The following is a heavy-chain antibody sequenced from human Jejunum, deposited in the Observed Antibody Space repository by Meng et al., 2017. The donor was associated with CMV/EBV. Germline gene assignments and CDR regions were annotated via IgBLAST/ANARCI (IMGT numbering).Heavy chain of an antibody. V-gene: IGHV3-74*03. Sequence: AASGLRFSTSWVNWVRQAPGKGLVWVSRISNDGFTTTYADSVEGRFTISRDNAENTLYLQMNSLRAEDTAVYYCAASGLGIDWYFDLWGRGTLVTVSS. CDR3: AASGLGIDWYFDL. CDR2: ISNDGFTT. J-gene: IGHJ2*01. CDR1: GLRFSTSW. D-gene: IGHD7-27*01.